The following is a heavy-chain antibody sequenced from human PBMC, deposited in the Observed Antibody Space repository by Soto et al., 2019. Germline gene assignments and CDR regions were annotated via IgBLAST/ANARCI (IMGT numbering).Heavy chain of an antibody. CDR2: IKTDGSVK. Sequence: GGSLRLSCVVSGFTFSNFWMGWVRQGPGKGLEWVANIKTDGSVKYYVDSVKGRFTISRDNSKNTLYLQMNSLRAEDTAVYYCAKDKRPNYYYGMDVWGQGTTVTVSS. CDR3: AKDKRPNYYYGMDV. J-gene: IGHJ6*02. V-gene: IGHV3-7*01. CDR1: GFTFSNFW.